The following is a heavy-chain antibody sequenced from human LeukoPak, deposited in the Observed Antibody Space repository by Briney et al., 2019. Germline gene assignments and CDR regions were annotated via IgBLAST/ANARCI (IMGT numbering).Heavy chain of an antibody. CDR1: GGSLNTYY. CDR2: IYHSGST. J-gene: IGHJ4*02. Sequence: PSETLSLTCTVSGGSLNTYYWSWIRQPPGKRLEWFGYIYHSGSTNYNPSLRSRVTMSVDTSRNQFSLRLSSVTAADTAVYYYARRASYTTSFFDYWGQGILVTVSS. CDR3: ARRASYTTSFFDY. V-gene: IGHV4-59*08. D-gene: IGHD1-26*01.